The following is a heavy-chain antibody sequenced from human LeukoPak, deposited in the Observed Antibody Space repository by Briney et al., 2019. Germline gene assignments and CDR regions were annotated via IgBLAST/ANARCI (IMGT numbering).Heavy chain of an antibody. CDR3: AKKYSSAWPCFDY. D-gene: IGHD6-19*01. J-gene: IGHJ4*03. V-gene: IGHV3-74*01. CDR2: INSDGSST. CDR1: GFTFSSYW. Sequence: PGGSLRLSCAASGFTFSSYWMHWVRQAPGKGLVWVSRINSDGSSTSYADSVKGRFTISRDNAKNTLYLQMNSLRAEDTAVYYCAKKYSSAWPCFDYWGQGVLVTVSS.